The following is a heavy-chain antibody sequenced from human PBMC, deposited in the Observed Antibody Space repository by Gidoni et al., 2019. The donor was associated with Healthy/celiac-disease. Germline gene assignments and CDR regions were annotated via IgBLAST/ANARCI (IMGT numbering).Heavy chain of an antibody. J-gene: IGHJ4*02. CDR3: ARESAAAGTVDY. Sequence: EVQLVESGGGLVKPGGSLRLSGAASGFTFRSYSMNWVRQAPGKGVEWVSAISSSSSYIYYADSVKGRFTISRDNAKNSLYLQMNSLRAEDTAVYYCARESAAAGTVDYWGQGTLVTVSS. D-gene: IGHD6-13*01. CDR2: ISSSSSYI. V-gene: IGHV3-21*01. CDR1: GFTFRSYS.